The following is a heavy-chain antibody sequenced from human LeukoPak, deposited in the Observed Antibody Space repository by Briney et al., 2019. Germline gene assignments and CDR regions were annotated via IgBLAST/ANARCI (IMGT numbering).Heavy chain of an antibody. D-gene: IGHD1-26*01. CDR3: ARPFSGSRPEY. CDR2: ISSSSTYI. J-gene: IGHJ4*02. CDR1: GFTFSRYS. Sequence: GGSLTPSCAASGFTFSRYSMNWVRQAPGKGLEWVSSISSSSTYIYYADSVKGRFTSSRDNAKNSLYLQMNSLRAEDTAVYYCARPFSGSRPEYWGEGTLVTVSS. V-gene: IGHV3-21*01.